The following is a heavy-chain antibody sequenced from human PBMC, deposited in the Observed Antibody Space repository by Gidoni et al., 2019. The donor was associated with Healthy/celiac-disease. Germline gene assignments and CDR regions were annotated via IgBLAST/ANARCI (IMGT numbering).Heavy chain of an antibody. CDR3: ARDLGKYGMDV. V-gene: IGHV3-74*01. CDR1: GLTFISYW. J-gene: IGHJ6*02. CDR2: INSDGSST. Sequence: EVQLVESGGGLVQPGGSLRLSCAAYGLTFISYWMHWVRQAPGKGLVWVSRINSDGSSTSYADSVKGRFTISRDNAKNTLYLQMNSLRAEDTAVYYCARDLGKYGMDVWGQGTTVTVSS. D-gene: IGHD7-27*01.